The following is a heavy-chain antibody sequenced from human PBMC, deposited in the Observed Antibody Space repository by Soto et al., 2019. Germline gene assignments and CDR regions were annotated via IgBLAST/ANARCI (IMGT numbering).Heavy chain of an antibody. J-gene: IGHJ2*01. CDR1: GFTFSSYS. D-gene: IGHD3-10*01. CDR3: VRDPPRYYGSGSYYNAAVVSYFDL. CDR2: ISSSSSYI. Sequence: EVQLVESGGGLVKPGGSLRLSCAASGFTFSSYSMNWVRQAPGKGLEWVSSISSSSSYIYYVDSVKGRFPISRDNATSSLYLQMNSLRAEDTAVYYCVRDPPRYYGSGSYYNAAVVSYFDLWGRGPLVTVSS. V-gene: IGHV3-21*01.